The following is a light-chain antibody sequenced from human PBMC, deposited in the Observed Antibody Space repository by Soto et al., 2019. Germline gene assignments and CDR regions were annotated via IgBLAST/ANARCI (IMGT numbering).Light chain of an antibody. CDR2: GVS. CDR1: QTVSSS. CDR3: QQYGNSPLT. V-gene: IGKV3-20*01. J-gene: IGKJ4*01. Sequence: EIVLTQSPATLSLSPGERATLSCRASQTVSSSLAWYQQKPGQAPRVIIFGVSTRATGVPDRFSGSGSGTDFTLTISRLEPEDFALYYCQQYGNSPLTFGGGTKVDIK.